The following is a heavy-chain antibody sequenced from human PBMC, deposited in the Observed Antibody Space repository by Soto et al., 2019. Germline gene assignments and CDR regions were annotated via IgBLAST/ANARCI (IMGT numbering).Heavy chain of an antibody. CDR3: AKETGYSYGFQPNALDV. CDR2: ISSRGDRT. D-gene: IGHD5-18*01. J-gene: IGHJ6*02. CDR1: GFTFSRYA. V-gene: IGHV3-23*01. Sequence: PGGSLRLSCAGSGFTFSRYAVNWVRQAPGKGLEWVSIISSRGDRTSYAESVKGRFTISRDDSKNTLFLHMNSLGAEDTAVYYCAKETGYSYGFQPNALDVWGQGTTVTVYS.